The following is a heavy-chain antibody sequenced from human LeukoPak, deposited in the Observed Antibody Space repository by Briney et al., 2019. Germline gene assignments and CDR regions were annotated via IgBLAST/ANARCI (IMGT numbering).Heavy chain of an antibody. V-gene: IGHV4-30-4*01. CDR3: ARGYSGSYESVYFDY. CDR1: GGSISSGDYY. Sequence: SETLSLTCTVSGGSISSGDYYWSWIRQPPGKGLEWIGYIYYSGSTYYNPSLKSRVTISVDTSKNQFSLKLSSVTAADTAVYYCARGYSGSYESVYFDYWGQGTLVTVSS. J-gene: IGHJ4*02. D-gene: IGHD1-26*01. CDR2: IYYSGST.